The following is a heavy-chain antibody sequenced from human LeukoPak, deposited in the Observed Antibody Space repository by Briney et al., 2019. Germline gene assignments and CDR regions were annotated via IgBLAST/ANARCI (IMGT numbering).Heavy chain of an antibody. CDR3: ARADISGGSGSYYGSPHYYGMDV. Sequence: ASVKVSCKASGYTFTSYAMHWVRQAPGQRLEWMGWINAGNGNTKYSQKFQGRVTITRDTSASTAYMELSSLRSEDTAVYYCARADISGGSGSYYGSPHYYGMDVWGQGTTVTVSS. D-gene: IGHD3-10*01. V-gene: IGHV1-3*01. J-gene: IGHJ6*02. CDR2: INAGNGNT. CDR1: GYTFTSYA.